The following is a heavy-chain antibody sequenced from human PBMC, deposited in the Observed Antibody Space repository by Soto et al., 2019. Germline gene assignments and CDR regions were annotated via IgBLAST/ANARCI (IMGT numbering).Heavy chain of an antibody. D-gene: IGHD3-22*01. CDR2: LANSGNT. Sequence: SETLSLTCTVSVGSFTAGGYYWSWIRQHPGKALQWIGYLANSGNTYYNPSLKSRVTISVDTSKNQFSLKLSSVTAADTAVYHCARIKYYYDSSGYEREYYFDYWGQGTLVTVSS. V-gene: IGHV4-31*03. CDR1: VGSFTAGGYY. CDR3: ARIKYYYDSSGYEREYYFDY. J-gene: IGHJ4*02.